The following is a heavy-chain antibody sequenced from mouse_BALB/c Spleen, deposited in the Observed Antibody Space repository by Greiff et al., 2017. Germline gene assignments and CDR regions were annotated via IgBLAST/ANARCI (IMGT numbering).Heavy chain of an antibody. D-gene: IGHD1-1*01. CDR3: ARHEERYYGSSFSWLAY. Sequence: SGAGLVKPGASVKLSCKASGYTFTEYIIHWVKQRSGQGLEWIGWFYPGSGSIKYNEKFKDKATLTADKSSSTVYMELSRLTSEDSAVYFCARHEERYYGSSFSWLAYWGQGTLVTVSA. J-gene: IGHJ3*01. CDR1: GYTFTEYI. CDR2: FYPGSGSI. V-gene: IGHV1-62-2*01.